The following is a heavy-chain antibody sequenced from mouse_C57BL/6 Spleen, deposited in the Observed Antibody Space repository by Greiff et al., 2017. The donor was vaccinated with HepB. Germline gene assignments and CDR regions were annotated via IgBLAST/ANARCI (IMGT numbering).Heavy chain of an antibody. CDR1: GFTFSDYG. V-gene: IGHV5-17*01. CDR2: ISSGSSTI. CDR3: ASDYCGSFDD. J-gene: IGHJ2*01. Sequence: EVMLVESGGGLVKPGGSLKLSCAASGFTFSDYGMHWVRQAPEKGLEWVAYISSGSSTIYYAATLKGRFTISRDTAKNTLFLQVTSLRSEDTAMYYCASDYCGSFDDWGEGTTLTVSS. D-gene: IGHD1-1*01.